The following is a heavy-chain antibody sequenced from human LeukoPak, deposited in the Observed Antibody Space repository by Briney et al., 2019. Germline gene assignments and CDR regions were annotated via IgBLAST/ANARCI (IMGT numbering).Heavy chain of an antibody. Sequence: ASVRVSCNASGYIFNNYVISWVRRAPGQGLEWMGWVSSYNGDTNYAQKFQDRVTMSTDTSTSTAYMELRSLRSEDTAVYYCATVSSWYQLLKIGVVDAFDIWGQGTMVTVSS. CDR2: VSSYNGDT. V-gene: IGHV1-18*01. CDR3: ATVSSWYQLLKIGVVDAFDI. D-gene: IGHD2-2*01. CDR1: GYIFNNYV. J-gene: IGHJ3*02.